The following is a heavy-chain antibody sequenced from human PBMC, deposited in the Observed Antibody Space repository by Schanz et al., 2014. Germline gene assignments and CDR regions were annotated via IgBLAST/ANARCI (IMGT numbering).Heavy chain of an antibody. V-gene: IGHV3-23*04. J-gene: IGHJ3*02. CDR2: ITYNGGTI. CDR1: GFTFSTFA. CDR3: AKGRFGELSAFDI. D-gene: IGHD3-10*01. Sequence: EVQLVESGGDLVQPGGSLRLSCSASGFTFSTFAMHWVRQAPGKGLEWISYITYNGGTIYYADSVKGRFTISRDNSKNTLYLQMNSLRAEDTAVYYCAKGRFGELSAFDIWGQGTMVTVSS.